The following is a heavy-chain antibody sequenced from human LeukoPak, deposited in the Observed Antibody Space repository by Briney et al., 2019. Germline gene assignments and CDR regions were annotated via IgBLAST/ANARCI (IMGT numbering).Heavy chain of an antibody. D-gene: IGHD4-23*01. CDR2: IASDGSSA. CDR3: ARGRPHGNDY. V-gene: IGHV3-74*01. CDR1: GFTFSSYW. Sequence: GGSLRLSCAASGFTFSSYWMNWVRQAPGKGLVWVSRIASDGSSATYADSVKGRFSISRDNAKNTLHLQMNSLRVEDTAVYYCARGRPHGNDYWGQGTLVTVSS. J-gene: IGHJ4*02.